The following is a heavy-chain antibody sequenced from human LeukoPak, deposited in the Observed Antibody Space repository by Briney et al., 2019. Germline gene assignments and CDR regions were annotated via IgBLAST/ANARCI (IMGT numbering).Heavy chain of an antibody. CDR1: GYTFTSFG. J-gene: IGHJ4*02. CDR2: ISAYNGNT. Sequence: ASVKVSCKASGYTFTSFGISWVRQAPGQMLEWMGWISAYNGNTNYAQRLQGRVTMTTDTSTSTAYMELRSLRSDDTAVYYCARDRDYGDYNTQDLFVYWGQGTLVTVSS. V-gene: IGHV1-18*01. CDR3: ARDRDYGDYNTQDLFVY. D-gene: IGHD4-17*01.